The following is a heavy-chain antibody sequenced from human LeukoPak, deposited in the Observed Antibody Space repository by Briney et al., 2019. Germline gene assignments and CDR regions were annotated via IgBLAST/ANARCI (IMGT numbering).Heavy chain of an antibody. CDR3: ARDTYSSGV. Sequence: SETLSPTCAVYGGSFSGYYWSWVRQPPGKGLEWIGEINHSGSTNYNPSLKSRVTISVDTSKNQFSLKLSSVTAADTAVYYCARDTYSSGVWGQGTLVTVSS. V-gene: IGHV4-34*01. J-gene: IGHJ1*01. D-gene: IGHD6-19*01. CDR2: INHSGST. CDR1: GGSFSGYY.